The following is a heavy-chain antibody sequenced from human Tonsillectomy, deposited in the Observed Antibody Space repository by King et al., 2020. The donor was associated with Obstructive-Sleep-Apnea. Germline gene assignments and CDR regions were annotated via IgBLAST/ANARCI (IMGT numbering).Heavy chain of an antibody. CDR2: VSYNGST. CDR1: GDSIISSRHF. CDR3: ARDPGIVVARVPYPNCSDR. J-gene: IGHJ5*02. V-gene: IGHV4-39*07. D-gene: IGHD6-19*01. Sequence: QLQESGPGLVKPSETLSLTCTLSGDSIISSRHFWGWIRQPPGKGLEWIGTVSYNGSTYFNPSLKSRLTISVDTSKNQFSLKLRSVTAADTAVYYCARDPGIVVARVPYPNCSDRWGQGTLAT.